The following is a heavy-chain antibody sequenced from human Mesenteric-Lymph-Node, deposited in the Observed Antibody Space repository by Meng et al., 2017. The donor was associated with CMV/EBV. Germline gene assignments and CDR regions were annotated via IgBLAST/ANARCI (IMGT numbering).Heavy chain of an antibody. Sequence: SETLSPTCAVQGGSFTGYYWSWIRQPPGKGLEWIGEINHSGSTNYNPSLKSRVTITVDTSKNQFSLKLSSVTAADTAVYYCARLGMFPDYWGQGTLVTVSS. V-gene: IGHV4-34*01. CDR1: GGSFTGYY. D-gene: IGHD3-10*02. CDR3: ARLGMFPDY. CDR2: INHSGST. J-gene: IGHJ4*02.